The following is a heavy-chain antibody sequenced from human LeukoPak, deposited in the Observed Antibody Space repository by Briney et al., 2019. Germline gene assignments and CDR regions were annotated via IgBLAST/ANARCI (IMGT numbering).Heavy chain of an antibody. Sequence: GSSVKVSCTASGGTFSSYAISWVQQAPGQGLERMGGIIPIFGTANYAQKFQGRVTITADESTSTAYMELSSLRSEDTAMYYCARAHPKYRATLYYYYGMDVWGQGTTVTVSS. V-gene: IGHV1-69*01. J-gene: IGHJ6*02. CDR3: ARAHPKYRATLYYYYGMDV. CDR1: GGTFSSYA. D-gene: IGHD2-15*01. CDR2: IIPIFGTA.